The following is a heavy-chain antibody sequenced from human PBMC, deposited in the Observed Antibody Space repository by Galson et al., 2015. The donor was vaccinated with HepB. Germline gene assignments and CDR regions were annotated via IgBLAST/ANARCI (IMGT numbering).Heavy chain of an antibody. J-gene: IGHJ5*02. CDR3: ARLSAASFDP. Sequence: SETLSLTCTVSGYSIKTFYWGWVRQPPGKGLDWIGYINYSGSATYNPSLKSRVTISVDTSKNQFSLKLNSVTAADTAVYYCARLSAASFDPWGQGTLVTVSS. V-gene: IGHV4-59*08. D-gene: IGHD2-2*01. CDR1: GYSIKTFY. CDR2: INYSGSA.